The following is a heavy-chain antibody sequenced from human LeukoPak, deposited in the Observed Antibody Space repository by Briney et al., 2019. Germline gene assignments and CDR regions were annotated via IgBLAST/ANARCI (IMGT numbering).Heavy chain of an antibody. CDR3: AREEYSYGYYFDY. D-gene: IGHD5-18*01. J-gene: IGHJ4*02. CDR1: GGSISSYY. V-gene: IGHV4-59*01. CDR2: IYYSGST. Sequence: PSETLSLTCTVSGGSISSYYWSWIRQPAGKGLEWIGYIYYSGSTNYNPSLKSRVTISVDTSKNQFSLKLSSVTAADTAVYYCAREEYSYGYYFDYWGQGTLVTVSS.